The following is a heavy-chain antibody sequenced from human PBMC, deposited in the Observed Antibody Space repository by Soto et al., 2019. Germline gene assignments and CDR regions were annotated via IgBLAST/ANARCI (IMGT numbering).Heavy chain of an antibody. D-gene: IGHD3-3*01. J-gene: IGHJ6*02. Sequence: SVKVSCKASGGTFSSYAISWVRQAPGQGLEWMGGIIPIFGTANYAQKFQGRVTITADESTSTAYMELSSLGSEDTAVYYCARDQVNYDFWSGSYGMDVWGQGTTVTVSS. CDR2: IIPIFGTA. CDR1: GGTFSSYA. CDR3: ARDQVNYDFWSGSYGMDV. V-gene: IGHV1-69*13.